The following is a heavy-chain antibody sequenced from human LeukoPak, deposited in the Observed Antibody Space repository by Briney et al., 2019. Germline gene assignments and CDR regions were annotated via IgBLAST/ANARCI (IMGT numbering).Heavy chain of an antibody. CDR2: MKPNSGGT. D-gene: IGHD3-22*01. CDR1: GYTFTGYY. V-gene: IGHV1-2*02. J-gene: IGHJ4*02. CDR3: ARDGYYYDSSGYYGGDY. Sequence: GASVKVSCKASGYTFTGYYMQWVRQAPGQGLERMGWMKPNSGGTNYAQKFQGRVTMTRDTSISTAYMELSRLRSDDTAVYYCARDGYYYDSSGYYGGDYWGQGTLVTVSS.